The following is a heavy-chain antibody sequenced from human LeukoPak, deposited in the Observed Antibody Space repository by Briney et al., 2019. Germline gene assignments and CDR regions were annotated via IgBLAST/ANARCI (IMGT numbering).Heavy chain of an antibody. Sequence: SETLSLTCAVYGGSFSGYYWSWIRQPPGKGLEWIGEINHSGSTNYNPSLKSRVTISVDTSKDQFSLKLSSVTAADTAVYYCARGSYCSSTSCYTSSGDAEYFQHWGQGTLVTVSS. CDR3: ARGSYCSSTSCYTSSGDAEYFQH. CDR2: INHSGST. J-gene: IGHJ1*01. CDR1: GGSFSGYY. V-gene: IGHV4-34*01. D-gene: IGHD2-2*02.